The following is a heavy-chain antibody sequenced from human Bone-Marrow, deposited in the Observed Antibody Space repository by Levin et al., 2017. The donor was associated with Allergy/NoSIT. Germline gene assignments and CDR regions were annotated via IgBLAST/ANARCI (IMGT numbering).Heavy chain of an antibody. CDR2: ISNNGRT. Sequence: PSETLSLTCNVSGGSISSFFWSWIRQTPGKGLEWIGYISNNGRTNYNPSLKSRVTISIDKSKNHLTLKLTSVTAADTAVYYCARDRSGSYYTCDLWGQGTKVSVYS. CDR1: GGSISSFF. CDR3: ARDRSGSYYTCDL. J-gene: IGHJ3*01. V-gene: IGHV4-59*01. D-gene: IGHD1-26*01.